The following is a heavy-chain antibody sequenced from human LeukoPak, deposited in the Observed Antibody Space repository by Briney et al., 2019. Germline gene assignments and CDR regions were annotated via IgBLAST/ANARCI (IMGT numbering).Heavy chain of an antibody. CDR3: ARAETMVRGVIIEPYFDY. CDR1: GGTFSSYA. Sequence: ASVKVSCKASGGTFSSYAISWVRQAPGQGLEWMGGIIPIFGTANYAQKFQGRVTITADKSTSTAYMELSSLRSEDTAVYYCARAETMVRGVIIEPYFDYWGQGTLVTVSS. CDR2: IIPIFGTA. V-gene: IGHV1-69*06. D-gene: IGHD3-10*01. J-gene: IGHJ4*02.